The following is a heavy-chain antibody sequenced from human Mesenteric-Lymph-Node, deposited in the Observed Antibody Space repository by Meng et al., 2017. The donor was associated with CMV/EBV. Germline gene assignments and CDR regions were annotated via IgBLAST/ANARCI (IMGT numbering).Heavy chain of an antibody. CDR2: IYSGGNT. V-gene: IGHV3-66*02. Sequence: GESLKISCEVSESTVSGSYMSWVRQAPGKGLEWVSVIYSGGNTYYADSVKGRFTISRDNSKNTLYLQMNSLTTEDTAVYYCATLNILTGYFGSPHDFWGQGTLVTVSS. CDR1: ESTVSGSY. J-gene: IGHJ4*02. D-gene: IGHD3-9*01. CDR3: ATLNILTGYFGSPHDF.